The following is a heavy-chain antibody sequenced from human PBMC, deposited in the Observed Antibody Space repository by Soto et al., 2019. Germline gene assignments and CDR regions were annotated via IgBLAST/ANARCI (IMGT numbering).Heavy chain of an antibody. CDR1: GGSINNYY. Sequence: PSETLSLTCTVSGGSINNYYWSWIRQPPGKGLEWIAYVYHTGSTNYNPSLKSRVTISLDTSKNQFSLTLSPVTAADTAIYYCARGRYGAYIDYWGQGTLVTVSS. CDR2: VYHTGST. J-gene: IGHJ4*02. V-gene: IGHV4-59*01. CDR3: ARGRYGAYIDY. D-gene: IGHD3-16*01.